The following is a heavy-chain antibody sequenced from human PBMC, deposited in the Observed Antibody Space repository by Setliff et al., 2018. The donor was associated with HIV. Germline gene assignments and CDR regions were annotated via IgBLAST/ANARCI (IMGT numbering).Heavy chain of an antibody. Sequence: SETLSLTCSVSGDSLSSGDSYWAWIRQPPGKGLEWIGSIYYTGSTFSNPSLKSRLTISGDTTRSQFSLKLDSVTAADTALYYCARRSLNSTPDAFGIWGQGTMVTVSS. CDR1: GDSLSSGDSY. J-gene: IGHJ3*02. CDR2: IYYTGST. V-gene: IGHV4-39*01. CDR3: ARRSLNSTPDAFGI. D-gene: IGHD1-26*01.